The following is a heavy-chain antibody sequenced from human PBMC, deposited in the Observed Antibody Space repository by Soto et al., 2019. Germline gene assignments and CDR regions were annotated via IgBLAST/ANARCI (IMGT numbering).Heavy chain of an antibody. J-gene: IGHJ4*02. CDR1: RFIFSDYA. Sequence: DVQLLQSGGGLVQPGGSLTLSCAASRFIFSDYAMNWVRQAPGKGLEWVSSIGGSNTDRYCADSVKGRFIISRDNSKNTQYLKMNSLREHNTAVYYCAKDAVFYIVKCYCFDSWRQGTLVTLSS. CDR2: IGGSNTDR. V-gene: IGHV3-23*01. D-gene: IGHD5-12*01. CDR3: AKDAVFYIVKCYCFDS.